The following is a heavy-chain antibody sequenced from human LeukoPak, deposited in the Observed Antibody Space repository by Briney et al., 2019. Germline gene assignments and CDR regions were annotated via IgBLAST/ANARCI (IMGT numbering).Heavy chain of an antibody. J-gene: IGHJ4*02. CDR3: ARAPSLETVTPDY. Sequence: PGGSLRLSCAASGFTFSSYAMHWVRQAPGKGLEWVAVISYDGSNKYYADSVKGRFTISRDNSKNTLYLQMNSLRAEDTAVYYCARAPSLETVTPDYWGQGTLVTVSS. CDR1: GFTFSSYA. CDR2: ISYDGSNK. D-gene: IGHD4-17*01. V-gene: IGHV3-30*04.